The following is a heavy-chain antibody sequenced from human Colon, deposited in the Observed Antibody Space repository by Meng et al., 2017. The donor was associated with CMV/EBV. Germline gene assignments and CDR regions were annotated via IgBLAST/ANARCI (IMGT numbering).Heavy chain of an antibody. V-gene: IGHV3-23*01. J-gene: IGHJ5*02. Sequence: SCTASGFAFSTYAMSWVRQAPGKGLEWVSALRSSGESTYYADSVKGRFSVSRDNSKNTLYLQMNSLRVEDTAVYFCAKCQGSSECSNWLDPWGQGTLVTVSS. CDR3: AKCQGSSECSNWLDP. CDR1: GFAFSTYA. D-gene: IGHD3-3*01. CDR2: LRSSGEST.